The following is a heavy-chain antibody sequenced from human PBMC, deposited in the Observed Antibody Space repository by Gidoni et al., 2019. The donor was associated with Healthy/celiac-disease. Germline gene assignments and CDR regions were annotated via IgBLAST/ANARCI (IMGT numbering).Heavy chain of an antibody. CDR1: GGSISSYY. CDR3: ARPRYDFWSGYYHDAFDI. V-gene: IGHV4-59*01. CDR2: ILYSGST. Sequence: QVQLQGSGSGLVQPSETLSLTCTVSGGSISSYYWSWIRLPPGKGLEWIGYILYSGSTNSNPSHKGRVAISVYTSKSQFSLKLSSVTAADTAVYYCARPRYDFWSGYYHDAFDIWGQGTMVTVSS. J-gene: IGHJ3*02. D-gene: IGHD3-3*01.